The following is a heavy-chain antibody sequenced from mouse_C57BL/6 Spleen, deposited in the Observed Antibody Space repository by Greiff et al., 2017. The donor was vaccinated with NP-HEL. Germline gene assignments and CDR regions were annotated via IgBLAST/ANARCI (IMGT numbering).Heavy chain of an antibody. J-gene: IGHJ3*01. V-gene: IGHV1-80*01. Sequence: QVQLQQSGAELVKPGASVKISCKASGYAFSSYWMNWVKQRPGKGLEWIGQIYPGDGDTNYNGKFKGKATLTADKSSSTAYMQLSSLTSEDSAVYFCLPQNNDYPWFAYWGQGTLVTVSA. CDR2: IYPGDGDT. D-gene: IGHD2-4*01. CDR3: LPQNNDYPWFAY. CDR1: GYAFSSYW.